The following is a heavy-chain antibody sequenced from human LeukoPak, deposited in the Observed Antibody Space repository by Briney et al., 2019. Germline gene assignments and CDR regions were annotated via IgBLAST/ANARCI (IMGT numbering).Heavy chain of an antibody. CDR2: ISYDGSNK. J-gene: IGHJ2*01. CDR3: ASHSSGYWYFDL. V-gene: IGHV3-30-3*01. CDR1: GFTFSSYA. Sequence: GGSLRLSCAASGFTFSSYAMHWVRQAPGKGLEWVAVISYDGSNKYYADSVKGRFTISRDNSKNTLYLQMNSLRAEDTAVYYCASHSSGYWYFDLWGRGTLVTVSS. D-gene: IGHD6-19*01.